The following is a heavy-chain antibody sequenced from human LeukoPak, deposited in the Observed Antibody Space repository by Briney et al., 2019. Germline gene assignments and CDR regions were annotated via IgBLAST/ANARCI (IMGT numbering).Heavy chain of an antibody. V-gene: IGHV3-23*01. CDR2: ISGSGGST. D-gene: IGHD1-1*01. CDR3: AKGKLEPFDY. CDR1: GFTFSNYA. Sequence: GGSLRLSCAASGFTFSNYAMSWVRQAPGEGLEWVSAISGSGGSTYYADSVKGRFTISRDNSKNTLYLQMNSLRAEDTAVYYCAKGKLEPFDYWGQGTLVTVSS. J-gene: IGHJ4*02.